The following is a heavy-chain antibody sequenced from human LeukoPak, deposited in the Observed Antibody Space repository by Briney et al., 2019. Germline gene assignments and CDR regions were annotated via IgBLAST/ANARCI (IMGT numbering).Heavy chain of an antibody. Sequence: QPGGSLRLSCAASGFTFSSYGMHWVRQAPGKGLEWVAVISYDRSNKYYADSVKGRFTISRDNSKNTLYLQMNSLRAEDTAVYYSAKTGYYDSSGPGAFDIWGQGTMVTVSS. D-gene: IGHD3-22*01. CDR2: ISYDRSNK. J-gene: IGHJ3*02. CDR3: AKTGYYDSSGPGAFDI. V-gene: IGHV3-30*18. CDR1: GFTFSSYG.